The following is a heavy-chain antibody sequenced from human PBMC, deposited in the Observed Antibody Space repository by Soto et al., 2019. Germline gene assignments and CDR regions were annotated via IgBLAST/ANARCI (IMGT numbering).Heavy chain of an antibody. Sequence: QVQLVQSGAEVKKPGASVKVSCKASGYTFTSYAMHWVRQAPGQRLEWMGWINAGNGNTKYSQKFPGRVTITRDTSASTAYMELSSLRSEDTAVYYCARAPYYYDSSGYSSASYWGQGTLVTVSS. CDR2: INAGNGNT. CDR3: ARAPYYYDSSGYSSASY. V-gene: IGHV1-3*01. CDR1: GYTFTSYA. D-gene: IGHD3-22*01. J-gene: IGHJ4*02.